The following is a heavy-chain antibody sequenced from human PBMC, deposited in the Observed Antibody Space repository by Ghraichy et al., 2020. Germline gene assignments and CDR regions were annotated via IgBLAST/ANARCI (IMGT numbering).Heavy chain of an antibody. CDR2: IYSGGST. CDR1: GFTVSSNY. V-gene: IGHV3-53*01. Sequence: GGSLRLSCASSGFTVSSNYMSWVRQAPGKGLEWVSVIYSGGSTYYADSVKGRFTISRDNSKNTLYLQMNSLRAEDTAVYYCAIEDTAMVNGYWGQGTLVTVSS. J-gene: IGHJ4*02. CDR3: AIEDTAMVNGY. D-gene: IGHD5-18*01.